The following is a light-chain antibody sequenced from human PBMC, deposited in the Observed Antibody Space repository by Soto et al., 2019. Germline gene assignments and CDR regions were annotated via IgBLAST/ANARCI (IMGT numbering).Light chain of an antibody. CDR1: QSVSNY. V-gene: IGKV3-20*01. J-gene: IGKJ1*01. Sequence: EIVLTQSPGTLSLSPGERATLSCRASQSVSNYLAWYQRKPGQAPRLLIYGASSRATGIPDRFSGSGSGTDFTLTISRLEPEDFAVYSCHQYGGSPQTFGPGTKV. CDR3: HQYGGSPQT. CDR2: GAS.